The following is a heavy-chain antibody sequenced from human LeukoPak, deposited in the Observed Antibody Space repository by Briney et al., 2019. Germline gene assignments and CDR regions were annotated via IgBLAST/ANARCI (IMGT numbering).Heavy chain of an antibody. CDR1: GFTFSSYA. V-gene: IGHV3-15*01. Sequence: GGSLRLSCAVSGFTFSSYAMSWVRQAPGKGLEWIGHISGEPDGDPEEYAAPVKGRFIISRDDGKDTFYLQLTNLKIEDTAVYYCTVDIVWGQGTLVTVSS. CDR3: TVDIV. CDR2: ISGEPDGDPE. J-gene: IGHJ4*02. D-gene: IGHD2-15*01.